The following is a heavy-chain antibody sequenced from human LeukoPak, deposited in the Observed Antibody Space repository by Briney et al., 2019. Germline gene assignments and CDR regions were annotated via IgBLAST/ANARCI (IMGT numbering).Heavy chain of an antibody. D-gene: IGHD4-17*01. Sequence: SQTLSLTCAVSGGSIRSGGYSWNWIRQSPGKGLEWIGYITHSGSTQYNPSLKSRVTISVDRSKNQFSLNLSSMTAADTAVYYCARSLYGDYYLGYWGQGTLVSVSS. V-gene: IGHV4-30-2*06. CDR1: GGSIRSGGYS. J-gene: IGHJ4*02. CDR2: ITHSGST. CDR3: ARSLYGDYYLGY.